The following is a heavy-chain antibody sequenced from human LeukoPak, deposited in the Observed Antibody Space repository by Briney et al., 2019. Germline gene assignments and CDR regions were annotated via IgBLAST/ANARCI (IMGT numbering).Heavy chain of an antibody. CDR2: IYYSEST. V-gene: IGHV4-59*01. D-gene: IGHD2/OR15-2a*01. J-gene: IGHJ4*02. CDR3: ARGRCRNSGCRPYFDY. CDR1: GDSISNYY. Sequence: SETLSLTCTVSGDSISNYYWSWIRQPPGKGLEWIGYIYYSESTNYNPSLKSRVTISTDTSKSQFSLNLRSVTAEDTGIYCCARGRCRNSGCRPYFDYWGQGTQVTVSS.